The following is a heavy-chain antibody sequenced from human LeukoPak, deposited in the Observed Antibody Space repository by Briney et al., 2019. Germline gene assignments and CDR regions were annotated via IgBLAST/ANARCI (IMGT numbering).Heavy chain of an antibody. CDR3: VKNGWLDY. J-gene: IGHJ4*02. CDR1: GFTFSTKN. Sequence: GGSLRLSCAASGFTFSTKNMNWARQAPGKGLEWVAFISSSGDSTKYADSVEGLFTISRDNAENSLFLLMNSLRVEDTAVYYCVKNGWLDYWGQGILVTVSS. D-gene: IGHD6-19*01. V-gene: IGHV3-21*06. CDR2: ISSSGDST.